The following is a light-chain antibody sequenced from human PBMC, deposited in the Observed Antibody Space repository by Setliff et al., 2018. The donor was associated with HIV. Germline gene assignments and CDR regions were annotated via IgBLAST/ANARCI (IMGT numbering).Light chain of an antibody. V-gene: IGLV2-14*01. CDR3: CSYTTSITDV. J-gene: IGLJ1*01. CDR1: SSDVGAYNY. Sequence: ALTQPASVSGSPGQSITISCTGTSSDVGAYNYVSWYQQHPGKAPKLMIYDVSNRPSGVSDRFSGSKSGNTASLTISGLQAEDEADYYCCSYTTSITDVFGTGTKVTVL. CDR2: DVS.